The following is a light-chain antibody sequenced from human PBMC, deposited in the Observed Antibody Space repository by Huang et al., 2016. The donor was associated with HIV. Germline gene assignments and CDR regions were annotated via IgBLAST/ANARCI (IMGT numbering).Light chain of an antibody. Sequence: VMIQSPASLAVSLGERATINCKSSWNLFYTPKNKNYLAWYQQKPGQPPKLLFYGASTRESGVPDRFSGGGSGTDFTLTIRSLQAEDVAVYYCQQYFTTPQTFGQGTRVEIK. CDR2: GAS. CDR1: WNLFYTPKNKNY. CDR3: QQYFTTPQT. J-gene: IGKJ2*01. V-gene: IGKV4-1*01.